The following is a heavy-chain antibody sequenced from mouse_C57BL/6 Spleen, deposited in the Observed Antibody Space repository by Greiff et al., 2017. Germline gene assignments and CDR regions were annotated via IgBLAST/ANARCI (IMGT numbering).Heavy chain of an antibody. CDR1: GFTFSDYG. CDR3: ARGANWDYFDD. V-gene: IGHV5-17*01. D-gene: IGHD4-1*01. CDR2: LSSGSSTI. Sequence: VQLKQSGGGLVKPGGSLKLSCAASGFTFSDYGMHWVRQAPEKGLEWVAYLSSGSSTIYYADTVKGRFTISRDNAKNTRFLQMTSRRSEDTAMYYCARGANWDYFDDWGQGTTLTVSS. J-gene: IGHJ2*01.